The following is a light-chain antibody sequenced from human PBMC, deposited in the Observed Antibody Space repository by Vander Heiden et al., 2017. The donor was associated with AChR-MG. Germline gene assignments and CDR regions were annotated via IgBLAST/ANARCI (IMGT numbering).Light chain of an antibody. CDR1: SSNIGSNT. Sequence: QSVLTQPPSASGPPGHRVTISCSGSSSNIGSNTVNWNQKLPGTAPKLLIYSNNQRPSGVPGRFSGSKSGTSASLAISGLQSEDEADYYCAAWDDSLNGHVVFGGWTKLTVL. V-gene: IGLV1-44*01. J-gene: IGLJ2*01. CDR3: AAWDDSLNGHVV. CDR2: SNN.